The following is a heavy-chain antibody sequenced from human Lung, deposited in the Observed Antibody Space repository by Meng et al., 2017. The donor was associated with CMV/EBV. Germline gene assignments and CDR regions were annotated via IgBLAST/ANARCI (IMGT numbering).Heavy chain of an antibody. D-gene: IGHD2-15*01. CDR3: AREEILVEASAVGRAKYYYSGMDA. CDR2: MNTNSGNT. J-gene: IGHJ6*02. CDR1: GYTFTRYD. Sequence: ASVXVFCKASGYTFTRYDINWVRQAAGQGLEWMGWMNTNSGNTGYAQNFQGRVTMTRNTATGTAYMELTSLKSEDTAVYYCAREEILVEASAVGRAKYYYSGMDAWXQGTXVTVSS. V-gene: IGHV1-8*01.